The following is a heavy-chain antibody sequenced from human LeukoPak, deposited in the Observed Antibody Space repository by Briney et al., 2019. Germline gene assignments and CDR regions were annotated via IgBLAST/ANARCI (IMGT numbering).Heavy chain of an antibody. CDR3: ARAPQERCTGSTCSPYFDY. D-gene: IGHD2-8*02. CDR1: GDSISGYY. V-gene: IGHV4-59*01. CDR2: IHHSGIT. J-gene: IGHJ4*02. Sequence: SETLSLTCSVSGDSISGYYWTWARQSPEKGLEWIGFIHHSGITNYNPSLKSRVTMSVDTSATQFSLKLASVTAADTDVYYCARAPQERCTGSTCSPYFDYWGQGTLVTVSS.